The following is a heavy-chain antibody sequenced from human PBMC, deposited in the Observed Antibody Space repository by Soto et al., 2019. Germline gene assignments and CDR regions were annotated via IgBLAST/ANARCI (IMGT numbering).Heavy chain of an antibody. D-gene: IGHD2-15*01. Sequence: EVQLVESGGGLVQPGGSLRLSCTASGFIVSDTYVNWVRQAPGKGLEWVSVIFNRGDTHYTDSVRGRFNLSRDISDNTLHLQMNNLRVEDTAVYYCAREPRYCRGGSCSITGDAYDIWGQGTMVTVSS. V-gene: IGHV3-66*01. CDR1: GFIVSDTY. CDR3: AREPRYCRGGSCSITGDAYDI. CDR2: IFNRGDT. J-gene: IGHJ3*02.